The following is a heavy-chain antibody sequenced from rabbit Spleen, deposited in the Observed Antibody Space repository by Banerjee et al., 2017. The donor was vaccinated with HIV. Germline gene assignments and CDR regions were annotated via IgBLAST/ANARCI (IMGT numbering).Heavy chain of an antibody. Sequence: QEQLVESGGGLVQPEGSLTLTCKASGVDLSTNALCWVRQAPGKGLEWIAYINTSNGYTSYASWVNGRFSISRSTSLNTVTLQLNSLTAADTATYFCARASSYVFTQLDLWGQGTLVTVS. CDR2: INTSNGYT. CDR3: ARASSYVFTQLDL. CDR1: GVDLSTNA. D-gene: IGHD6-1*01. J-gene: IGHJ3*01. V-gene: IGHV1S47*01.